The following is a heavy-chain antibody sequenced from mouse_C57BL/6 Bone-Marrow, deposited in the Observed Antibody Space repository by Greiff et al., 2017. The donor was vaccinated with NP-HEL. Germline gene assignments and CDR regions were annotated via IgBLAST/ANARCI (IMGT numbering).Heavy chain of an antibody. CDR1: GYTFTSYW. J-gene: IGHJ2*01. CDR2: IYPSDSET. CDR3: ARERDYPRIFDY. D-gene: IGHD2-4*01. Sequence: QVQLQQPGAELVRPGSSVKLSCKASGYTFTSYWMDWVKQRPGQGLEWIGNIYPSDSETHYNQKFKDKATLTVDKSSSTAYMQLSSLTSEDSAVYYCARERDYPRIFDYGGKGTTLTVSS. V-gene: IGHV1-61*01.